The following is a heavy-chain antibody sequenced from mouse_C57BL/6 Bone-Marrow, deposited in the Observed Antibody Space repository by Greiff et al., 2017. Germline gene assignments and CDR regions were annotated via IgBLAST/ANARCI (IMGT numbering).Heavy chain of an antibody. CDR3: ASPLGLYAMDY. V-gene: IGHV1-42*01. CDR2: INPRTGGT. CDR1: GYSFTGYY. Sequence: VQLKQSGPELVKPGASVKISCKASGYSFTGYYMNWVKQSPEKSLEWIGEINPRTGGTTYNQKFKAKATLTVDKSSSTADMQLKSLTSEDSAVYYCASPLGLYAMDYWGQGTSVTVSS. D-gene: IGHD6-1*01. J-gene: IGHJ4*01.